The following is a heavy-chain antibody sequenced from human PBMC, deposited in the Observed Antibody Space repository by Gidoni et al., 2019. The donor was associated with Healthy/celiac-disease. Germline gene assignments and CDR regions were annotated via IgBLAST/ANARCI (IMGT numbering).Heavy chain of an antibody. D-gene: IGHD6-13*01. Sequence: QVQLQQSGPGLVKPSQTLSLPCAISGDSISSNSAAWDWIRQSPSRGLEWLGRTYYRSKWYSDYAVFVKSRITINPDTSKNQFSLQLNSVTPEDTAVYYCAREGLIAAAGGGRIDYWGQGTLVTVSS. J-gene: IGHJ4*02. V-gene: IGHV6-1*01. CDR3: AREGLIAAAGGGRIDY. CDR2: TYYRSKWYS. CDR1: GDSISSNSAA.